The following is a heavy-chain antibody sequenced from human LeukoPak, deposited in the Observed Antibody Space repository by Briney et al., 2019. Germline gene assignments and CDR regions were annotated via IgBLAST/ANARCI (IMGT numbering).Heavy chain of an antibody. V-gene: IGHV1-18*01. CDR2: VSAYNGDT. D-gene: IGHD5-18*01. J-gene: IGHJ4*02. CDR3: ARDRLTAMVRGSFDY. CDR1: GYTVTSNG. Sequence: ASVKVSCKASGYTVTSNGISWVRQAPGHGLEWMGGVSAYNGDTNYAQKFQGRVTMTTDTSTSTAYMELRSLRSDDTAVYYCARDRLTAMVRGSFDYWGQGTLVIVSS.